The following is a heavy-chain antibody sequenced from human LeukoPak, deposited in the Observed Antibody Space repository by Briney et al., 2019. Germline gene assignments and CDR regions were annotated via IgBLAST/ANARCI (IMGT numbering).Heavy chain of an antibody. J-gene: IGHJ5*02. V-gene: IGHV4-39*07. CDR1: GGSISSSSYY. Sequence: SETLSLTCTVSGGSISSSSYYWGWIRQPPGKGLEWIGEINHSGSTNYNPSLKSRVTISVDTSKNQFSLKLSSVTAADTAVYYCARAPVLRYFDWFSNWFDPWGQGTLVTVSS. CDR3: ARAPVLRYFDWFSNWFDP. CDR2: INHSGST. D-gene: IGHD3-9*01.